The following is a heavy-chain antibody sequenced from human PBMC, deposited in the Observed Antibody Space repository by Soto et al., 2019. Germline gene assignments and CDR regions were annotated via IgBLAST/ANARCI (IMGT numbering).Heavy chain of an antibody. CDR2: INPNSGGT. V-gene: IGHV1-2*04. Sequence: GASVKVSCKASGYTFTGYYMHWVRQAPGQGLEWMGWINPNSGGTNYAQKFQGWVTMTRDTSISTAYMELSSLRSEDTAVYYCARESRYCSGGSCYFLPGIDYWGQGTLVTVSS. CDR1: GYTFTGYY. D-gene: IGHD2-15*01. CDR3: ARESRYCSGGSCYFLPGIDY. J-gene: IGHJ4*02.